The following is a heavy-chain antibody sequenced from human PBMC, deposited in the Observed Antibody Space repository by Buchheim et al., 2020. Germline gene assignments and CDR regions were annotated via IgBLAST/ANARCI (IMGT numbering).Heavy chain of an antibody. D-gene: IGHD6-13*01. CDR2: ISYDGSNK. CDR1: GFTFSSYA. V-gene: IGHV3-30-3*01. CDR3: ARETGSIAADLFDY. J-gene: IGHJ4*02. Sequence: QVQLVESGGGVVQPGRSLRLSCAASGFTFSSYAMHWVRQAPGKGLEWEAVISYDGSNKYYADSVKGRFTISRDNSKNTLYLQMNSLRAEDTAVYYCARETGSIAADLFDYWGQGTL.